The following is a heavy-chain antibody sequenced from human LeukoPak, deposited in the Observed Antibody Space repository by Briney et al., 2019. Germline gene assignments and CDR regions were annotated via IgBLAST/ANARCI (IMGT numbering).Heavy chain of an antibody. CDR3: TRGAGWLIDY. CDR2: FYNSGRS. CDR1: DDSISDYY. J-gene: IGHJ4*02. Sequence: ETLSLTCTVSDDSISDYYRGWIRQPPGKGLEWIGYFYNSGRSTYNPSLKSRVTISADTSKNHFSLKLNSVTTADTAVYYCTRGAGWLIDYWGQGILVTVSS. V-gene: IGHV4-59*01. D-gene: IGHD3-16*01.